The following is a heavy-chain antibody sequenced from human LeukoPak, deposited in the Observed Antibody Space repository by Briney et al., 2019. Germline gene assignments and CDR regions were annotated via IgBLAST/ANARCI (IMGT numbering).Heavy chain of an antibody. CDR2: LSATGDYT. D-gene: IGHD2-2*01. Sequence: GGSLRPSCVGSGFTIRDYAMGWVRQAPGKGLEWVSVLSATGDYTEYADSVRGRFTISRDTSQNTLSLQMYSLRAEDTALYYCAKKPALIKYPFDNWGQGTLVTVSS. V-gene: IGHV3-23*01. J-gene: IGHJ4*02. CDR1: GFTIRDYA. CDR3: AKKPALIKYPFDN.